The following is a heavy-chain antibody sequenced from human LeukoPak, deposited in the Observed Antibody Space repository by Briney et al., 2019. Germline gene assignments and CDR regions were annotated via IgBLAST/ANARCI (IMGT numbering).Heavy chain of an antibody. V-gene: IGHV1-18*01. CDR3: ARDAMTSAWSFYYYMDV. D-gene: IGHD6-19*01. J-gene: IGHJ6*03. CDR2: ISAYNGNT. CDR1: GYTFTSYG. Sequence: ASVKVSCKASGYTFTSYGISWVRQAPGQGLEWMGWISAYNGNTNYAQKLQGRVTMTTDTSTSTAYMELRGLRSDDTAVYYCARDAMTSAWSFYYYMDVWGTGTTVTMSS.